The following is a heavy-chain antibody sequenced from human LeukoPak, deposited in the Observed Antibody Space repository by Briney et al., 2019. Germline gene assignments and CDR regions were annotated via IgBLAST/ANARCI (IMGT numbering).Heavy chain of an antibody. CDR3: ASQESDSSGWSVGFY. J-gene: IGHJ4*02. V-gene: IGHV1-2*02. CDR1: GYTFTGYY. CDR2: INPNSGGT. D-gene: IGHD6-19*01. Sequence: GASVKVSCKASGYTFTGYYMHWVRQAPGQGLEWMGWINPNSGGTNYAQKFQGRVTMTRDTSISTAYMELSRLRSDDTAVYYCASQESDSSGWSVGFYWGQGTLVTVSS.